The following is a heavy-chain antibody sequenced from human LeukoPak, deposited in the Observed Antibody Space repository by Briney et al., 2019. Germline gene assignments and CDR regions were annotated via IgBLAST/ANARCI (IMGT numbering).Heavy chain of an antibody. V-gene: IGHV3-33*08. D-gene: IGHD3-22*01. J-gene: IGHJ2*01. CDR3: ARDGSLYYDPDWYFDL. Sequence: GGSLRLSCAASGFALSSHWMTWVRQAPGKGLEWVAVIWYDGSNKYYADSVKGRFTISRDDSKNTLYLQMNSLRAEDTAVYYCARDGSLYYDPDWYFDLWGRGTLVTVSS. CDR1: GFALSSHW. CDR2: IWYDGSNK.